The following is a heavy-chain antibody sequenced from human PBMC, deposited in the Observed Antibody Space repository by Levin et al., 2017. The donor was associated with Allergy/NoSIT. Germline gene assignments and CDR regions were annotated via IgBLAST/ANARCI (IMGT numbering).Heavy chain of an antibody. CDR3: ARMGTYYDILTGYSYDWYFDL. V-gene: IGHV3-66*01. J-gene: IGHJ2*01. CDR1: GFTVSSNY. CDR2: IYSGGST. D-gene: IGHD3-9*01. Sequence: GGSLRLSCAASGFTVSSNYMSWVRQAPGKGLEWVSVIYSGGSTYYADSVKGRFTISRDNSKNTLYLQMNSLRAEDTAVYYCARMGTYYDILTGYSYDWYFDLWGRGTLVTVSS.